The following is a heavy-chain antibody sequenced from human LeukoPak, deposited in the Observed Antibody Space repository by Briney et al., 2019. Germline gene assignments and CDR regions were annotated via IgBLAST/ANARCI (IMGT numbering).Heavy chain of an antibody. CDR1: GGSISSYY. CDR3: ARAQRYYDSSGYYLLDQFDY. D-gene: IGHD3-22*01. J-gene: IGHJ4*02. V-gene: IGHV4-59*01. CDR2: IYYSGST. Sequence: PSETLSLTCTVSGGSISSYYWSWIRQPPGKGLEWIGYIYYSGSTNYNPSLKSRVTISVDTSKNQFSLKLSSVTAADTAVYYCARAQRYYDSSGYYLLDQFDYWGQGTLVTVSS.